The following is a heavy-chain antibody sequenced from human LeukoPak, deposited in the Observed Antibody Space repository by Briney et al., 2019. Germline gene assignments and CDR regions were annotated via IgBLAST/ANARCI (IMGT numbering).Heavy chain of an antibody. Sequence: SQTLSLTCTVSGGSISSGGYYWSWIRQHPGKGLEWIGYIYYSGSTYYNPSLKSRVTISVDTSKNQFSLKLSSVTAADTAVYYCARDRGGAAAGTDNWFDPWGQETLVTVSS. CDR1: GGSISSGGYY. D-gene: IGHD6-13*01. V-gene: IGHV4-31*03. J-gene: IGHJ5*02. CDR2: IYYSGST. CDR3: ARDRGGAAAGTDNWFDP.